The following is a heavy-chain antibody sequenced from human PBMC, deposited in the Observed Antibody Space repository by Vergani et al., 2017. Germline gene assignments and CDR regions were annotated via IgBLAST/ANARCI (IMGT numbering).Heavy chain of an antibody. CDR3: ARDSWYQNFDY. CDR2: INHSGST. V-gene: IGHV4-34*01. CDR1: GGSFSGYY. J-gene: IGHJ4*02. Sequence: QVQLQQWGAGLLKPSETLSLTCAVYGGSFSGYYWSWTRQPPGKGLEWIGEINHSGSTNYNPSLKSRVTISVDTSKNQFSLKLSSVTAADTAVYYCARDSWYQNFDYWGQGTLVTVSS. D-gene: IGHD6-13*01.